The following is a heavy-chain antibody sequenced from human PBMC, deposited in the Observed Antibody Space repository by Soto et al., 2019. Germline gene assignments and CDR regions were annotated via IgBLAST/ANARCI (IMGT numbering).Heavy chain of an antibody. CDR2: INGDGSGT. V-gene: IGHV3-74*01. CDR3: VRGAIPTSASAAGYTYCDP. D-gene: IGHD3-16*02. Sequence: EVQLVQSGGGLVQPGGSLRLSCAASGFTFTDYWMHWVRQAPGKGLVCVSRINGDGSGTDYADSVKGRFTISRDNARNRLYLQMNHLRAEDTAVYYYVRGAIPTSASAAGYTYCDPWGQGTLVSVSS. J-gene: IGHJ5*02. CDR1: GFTFTDYW.